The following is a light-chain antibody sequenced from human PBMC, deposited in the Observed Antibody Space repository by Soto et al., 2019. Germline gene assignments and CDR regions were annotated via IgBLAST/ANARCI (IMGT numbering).Light chain of an antibody. Sequence: EILMTQSPVTLSVSPGERATLSCRASQSVSSNLAWYQQKPGQAPSLLIYGAFTRATGIPARFSGIGSGTEFTLTISSLQSEDFALYYCQQYNDWPLTFGQGTKVDIK. CDR1: QSVSSN. V-gene: IGKV3-15*01. J-gene: IGKJ1*01. CDR3: QQYNDWPLT. CDR2: GAF.